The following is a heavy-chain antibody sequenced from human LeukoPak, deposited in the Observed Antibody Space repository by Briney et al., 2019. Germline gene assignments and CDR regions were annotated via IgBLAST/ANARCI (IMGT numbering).Heavy chain of an antibody. J-gene: IGHJ3*02. V-gene: IGHV1-69-2*01. CDR2: VDPEDGET. Sequence: ASVKVSCKVSGYTFTDYYMHWLQQAPGKGLEWMGLVDPEDGETIYAEKFQGRVTITADTSTDTAYMELGSLRSEHTAVYYCATATTVTGPLDAFDIWGQGTMVTVSS. CDR3: ATATTVTGPLDAFDI. D-gene: IGHD4-11*01. CDR1: GYTFTDYY.